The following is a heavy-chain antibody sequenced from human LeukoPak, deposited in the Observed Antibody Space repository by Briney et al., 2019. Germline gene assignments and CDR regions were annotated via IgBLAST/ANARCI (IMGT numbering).Heavy chain of an antibody. Sequence: SETLSLTCTVSGGSISSYYWSWIRQPAGKGLEWIGRIYTSGSTNYNPSLKSRVTMSVDTSKNQFSLKLSSVTAADTAVYYCARDPTFGDYSNGYAFDIWGQGTMVTVSS. CDR2: IYTSGST. CDR1: GGSISSYY. V-gene: IGHV4-4*07. CDR3: ARDPTFGDYSNGYAFDI. J-gene: IGHJ3*02. D-gene: IGHD4-17*01.